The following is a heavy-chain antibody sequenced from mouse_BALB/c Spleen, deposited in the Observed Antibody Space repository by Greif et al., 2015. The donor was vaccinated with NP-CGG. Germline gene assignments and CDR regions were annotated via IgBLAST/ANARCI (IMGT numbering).Heavy chain of an antibody. CDR1: GFTFSSFG. V-gene: IGHV5-17*02. CDR2: ISSGSSTI. J-gene: IGHJ1*01. Sequence: EVMLVESGGGLVQPGGSRKLSCAASGFTFSSFGMHWVRQAPEKGLEWVAYISSGSSTIYCADTVKGRFTISRDNPKNTLFLQMTSLRSEDTAMYYCARDDYDGYFDVWGAGTTVTVSS. D-gene: IGHD2-4*01. CDR3: ARDDYDGYFDV.